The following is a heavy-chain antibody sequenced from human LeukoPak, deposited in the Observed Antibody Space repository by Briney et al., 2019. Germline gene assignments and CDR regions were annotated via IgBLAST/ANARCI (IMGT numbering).Heavy chain of an antibody. V-gene: IGHV4-30-2*01. CDR2: IYHSGST. CDR1: GGSISSGGYY. CDR3: ARANYYYYMDV. Sequence: SETLSLTCTVSGGSISSGGYYWSWIRQPPGKGLEWIGYIYHSGSTYYNPSLKSRVTISVDRSKNQFSLKLSSATAADTAVYYCARANYYYYMDVWGKGTTVTVSS. J-gene: IGHJ6*03.